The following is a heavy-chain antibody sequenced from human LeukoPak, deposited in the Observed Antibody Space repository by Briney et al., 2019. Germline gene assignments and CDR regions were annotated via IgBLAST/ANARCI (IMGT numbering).Heavy chain of an antibody. CDR1: GYTFNGYY. CDR3: ARDQNYYGSGSYYNVDY. Sequence: ASVKVSCKASGYTFNGYYMHWVRQAPGQGLEWMGWINPSSGGTNFAQKFQGRVTMTRDTSISAAYMELSRLTSDDMAVYYCARDQNYYGSGSYYNVDYWGQGTLVTVSS. D-gene: IGHD3-10*01. V-gene: IGHV1-2*02. J-gene: IGHJ4*02. CDR2: INPSSGGT.